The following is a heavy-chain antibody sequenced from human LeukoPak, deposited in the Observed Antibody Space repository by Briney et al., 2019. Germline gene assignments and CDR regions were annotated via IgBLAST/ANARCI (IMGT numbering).Heavy chain of an antibody. D-gene: IGHD1-1*01. CDR1: GDTFNIDS. V-gene: IGHV1-69*13. CDR2: FIPIANTP. CDR3: ARRVWVGTTMTLYYFDH. J-gene: IGHJ4*02. Sequence: GASVKVSCKTPGDTFNIDSITWFRQAPGHGLEWMGGFIPIANTPKYAQKFKGRVTITADESTRTAFMDLSSLTSEDTAVYFCARRVWVGTTMTLYYFDHWGQGTLVTVSS.